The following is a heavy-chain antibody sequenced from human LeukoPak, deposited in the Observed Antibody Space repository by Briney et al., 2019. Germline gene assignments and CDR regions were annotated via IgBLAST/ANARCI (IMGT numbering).Heavy chain of an antibody. V-gene: IGHV4-59*08. Sequence: PSETLSLTCRVSGGPISNYYWSWIRQPPGKGLEWIGYIHYSGITKYNPSVKSRVTISLDTSKNQFSLKLSSVTAADTAVYYCASSGNYYFTLDYWGQGTLVTVSS. D-gene: IGHD3-10*01. CDR2: IHYSGIT. CDR3: ASSGNYYFTLDY. J-gene: IGHJ4*02. CDR1: GGPISNYY.